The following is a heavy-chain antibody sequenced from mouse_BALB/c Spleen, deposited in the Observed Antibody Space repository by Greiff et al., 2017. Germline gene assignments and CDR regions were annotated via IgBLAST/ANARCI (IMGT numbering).Heavy chain of an antibody. CDR3: ARGGQWLLRAMDY. V-gene: IGHV1-4*01. CDR2: INPSSGYT. D-gene: IGHD2-3*01. CDR1: GYTFTSYT. J-gene: IGHJ4*01. Sequence: VQLQQSGAELARPGASVKMSCKASGYTFTSYTMHWVKQRTGQGLEWIGYINPSSGYTNYNQKFKDKATLTADKSSSTAYMQLSSLTSEDSAVYYCARGGQWLLRAMDYWGQGTSVTVSS.